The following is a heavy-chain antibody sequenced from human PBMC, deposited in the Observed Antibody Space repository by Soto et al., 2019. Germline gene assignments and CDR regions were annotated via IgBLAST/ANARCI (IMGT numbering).Heavy chain of an antibody. V-gene: IGHV3-23*01. D-gene: IGHD3-10*01. Sequence: GGSLRLSCAASGFTFSSYAMSWVRQAPGKGLEWVSAISGSGGSTYYADSVKGRFTISRDNSKNTLYLQMNSLRAEDTAVYYCAKGTYGSGTPAAGMDVWGQGTTVTVSS. CDR3: AKGTYGSGTPAAGMDV. J-gene: IGHJ6*02. CDR2: ISGSGGST. CDR1: GFTFSSYA.